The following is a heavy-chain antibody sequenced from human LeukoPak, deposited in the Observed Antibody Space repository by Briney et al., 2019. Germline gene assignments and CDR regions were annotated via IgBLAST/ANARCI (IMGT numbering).Heavy chain of an antibody. CDR1: GFTFSSDA. J-gene: IGHJ4*02. CDR2: ISGSGDKT. V-gene: IGHV3-23*01. Sequence: GGSLRLSCAASGFTFSSDAMNWVRQSPGKGLEWVSVISGSGDKTYYADFVKGRFTISRDNFKNTLYLQMDSLRAEDTAVYYCARDRAWNYFDYWGQGTLVTVSS. CDR3: ARDRAWNYFDY. D-gene: IGHD3-3*01.